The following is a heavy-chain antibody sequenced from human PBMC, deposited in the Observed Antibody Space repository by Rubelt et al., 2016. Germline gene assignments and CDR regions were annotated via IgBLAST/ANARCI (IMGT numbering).Heavy chain of an antibody. Sequence: EVQLLESGGGLVQPGGSLRLSCAASGFTFSASGMHWVRQASGKGLEYVATIKGDGGERYYVDSVRGRFTISRDNAKNSLYLQMSNLRVDETVTYYCVRGSSWAFDIWGQGTIVSVSS. V-gene: IGHV3-7*01. D-gene: IGHD3-16*01. CDR3: VRGSSWAFDI. J-gene: IGHJ3*02. CDR2: IKGDGGER. CDR1: GFTFSASG.